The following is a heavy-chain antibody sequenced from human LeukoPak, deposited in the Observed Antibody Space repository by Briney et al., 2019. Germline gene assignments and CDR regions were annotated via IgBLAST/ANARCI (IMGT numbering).Heavy chain of an antibody. CDR2: TRPDGSFT. J-gene: IGHJ4*02. CDR3: ARDLRASDH. CDR1: VFTLSNYW. V-gene: IGHV3-74*01. Sequence: GGSLRLSCAASVFTLSNYWMYWVRQAPGQGLEWVSRTRPDGSFTTYADSVQGRFSISRDIAKNTLYLQMNSLRAEDTAVYYCARDLRASDHWGQGTLVTVSS.